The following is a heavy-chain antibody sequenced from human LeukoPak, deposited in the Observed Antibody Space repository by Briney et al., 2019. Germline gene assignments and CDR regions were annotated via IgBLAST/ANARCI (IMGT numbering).Heavy chain of an antibody. J-gene: IGHJ6*04. CDR1: GYTSTSYA. CDR2: INAGNGNT. V-gene: IGHV1-3*01. CDR3: ARAWGSGSSLYYYYGMDV. D-gene: IGHD3-10*01. Sequence: PPASVKVSCKAPGYTSTSYAMHWVRQAPGQRLEWMGWINAGNGNTKYSQKFQGRVTITRDTSASTAYMELSSLRSEDTAVYYCARAWGSGSSLYYYYGMDVWGKGTTVTVSS.